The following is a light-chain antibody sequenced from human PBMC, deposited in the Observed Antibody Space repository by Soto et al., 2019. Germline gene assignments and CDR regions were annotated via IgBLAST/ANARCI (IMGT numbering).Light chain of an antibody. J-gene: IGLJ3*02. CDR3: ATWDDSLSGHWV. Sequence: QSVLTQPPSASGTPGQRVTISCSGSSSNIGSNYVYWYQQFPGTAPKLLIFFNNQRPSGVPDRFSGSKSGTSASLAISGLRSEEEADYYCATWDDSLSGHWVFGGGTKVTVL. V-gene: IGLV1-47*02. CDR2: FNN. CDR1: SSNIGSNY.